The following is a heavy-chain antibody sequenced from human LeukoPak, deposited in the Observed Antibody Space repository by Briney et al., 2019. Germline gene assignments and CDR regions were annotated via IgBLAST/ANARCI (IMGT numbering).Heavy chain of an antibody. CDR3: TAPSSGWDGGFDY. V-gene: IGHV3-15*01. D-gene: IGHD6-19*01. CDR2: IKSKTDGGTT. CDR1: GFTFSSYD. J-gene: IGHJ4*02. Sequence: GGSLRLSCAASGFTFSSYDMNWARQAPGKGLEWVGRIKSKTDGGTTDYAAPVKGTFTISRDDSKNTLYLQMNSLKSEDTAVYYCTAPSSGWDGGFDYWGQGTLVTVSS.